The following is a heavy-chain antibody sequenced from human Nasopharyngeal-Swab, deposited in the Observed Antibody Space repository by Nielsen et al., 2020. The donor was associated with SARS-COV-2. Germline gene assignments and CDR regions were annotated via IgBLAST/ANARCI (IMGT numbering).Heavy chain of an antibody. CDR1: GGSFSGYY. V-gene: IGHV4-34*01. D-gene: IGHD3-22*01. Sequence: SETLSLTCAVYGGSFSGYYWSWIRQPPGKGLEWIGEINHSGSTNYNPSLKSRVTISVDTSKNQFSLKLSSVTAADTAVYYCARGGSGYYPYYYYGMDVWGQGTTVTFSS. CDR3: ARGGSGYYPYYYYGMDV. J-gene: IGHJ6*02. CDR2: INHSGST.